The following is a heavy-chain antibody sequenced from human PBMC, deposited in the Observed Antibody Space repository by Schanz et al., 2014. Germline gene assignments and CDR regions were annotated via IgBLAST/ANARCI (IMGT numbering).Heavy chain of an antibody. Sequence: QVQLQESGPGLVRPSETLSLTCTVSGVSISSFYWSWIRQSPGQGLEYFGYIYGGGSTSYNPTFKSRVTMTWGASRNAFSRTPSSVTAADTAVYYCTRMSLRRGDYGGLDVWGQGTTVTVSS. V-gene: IGHV4-59*08. CDR3: TRMSLRRGDYGGLDV. CDR1: GVSISSFY. J-gene: IGHJ6*02. CDR2: IYGGGST. D-gene: IGHD3-10*01.